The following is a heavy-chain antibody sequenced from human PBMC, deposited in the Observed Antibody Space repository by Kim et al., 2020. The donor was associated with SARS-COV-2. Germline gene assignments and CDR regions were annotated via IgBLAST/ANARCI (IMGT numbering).Heavy chain of an antibody. V-gene: IGHV4-39*01. CDR3: ARHGRRSSSWYDY. Sequence: TPSLKGRVTIAEDTSKNQFSLKLSSVPAADTAVYYCARHGRRSSSWYDYWGQGTLVTVSS. D-gene: IGHD6-13*01. J-gene: IGHJ4*02.